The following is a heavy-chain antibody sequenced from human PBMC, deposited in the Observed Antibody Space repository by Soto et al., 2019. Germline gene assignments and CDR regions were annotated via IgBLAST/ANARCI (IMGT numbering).Heavy chain of an antibody. Sequence: PSETLSLTCAVSGDSITGDNLWSWVRQPPGKGLEWIGEIHHSGATNYNPSLKSRVTISVDKSKNQFSLQLRSVTAADTAVYYCARLGGYYQALDSWGQGTRVTVSS. D-gene: IGHD3-22*01. CDR1: GDSITGDNL. CDR2: IHHSGAT. V-gene: IGHV4-4*02. CDR3: ARLGGYYQALDS. J-gene: IGHJ4*02.